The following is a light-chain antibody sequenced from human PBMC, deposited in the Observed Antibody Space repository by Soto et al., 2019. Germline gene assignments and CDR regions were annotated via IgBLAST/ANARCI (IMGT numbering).Light chain of an antibody. CDR2: AAS. V-gene: IGKV1-27*01. J-gene: IGKJ1*01. CDR3: QKYNRAPWT. Sequence: DFRMTQSPSSLSASVGDRVTITCRASQSISNSLAWYQQKPGKVPKLLIYAASTLQSGVPSRFSGSGSGTDFTLTISSLQPEDVATYYCQKYNRAPWTFGQGTKVEVK. CDR1: QSISNS.